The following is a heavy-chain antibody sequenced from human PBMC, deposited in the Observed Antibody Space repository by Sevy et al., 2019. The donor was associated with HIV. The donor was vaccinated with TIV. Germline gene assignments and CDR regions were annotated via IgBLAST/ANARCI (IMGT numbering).Heavy chain of an antibody. Sequence: ASVKVSCKASGGTFSSYAISWVRQAPGQGLEWMGGIIPIFGTANYAQKFQGRVTITADKSTSTAYMELSSLRSEDTAVYYCARGVPRDYDFPHYYYYMDVWGKGTMVTVSS. CDR3: ARGVPRDYDFPHYYYYMDV. D-gene: IGHD3-3*01. J-gene: IGHJ6*03. CDR1: GGTFSSYA. CDR2: IIPIFGTA. V-gene: IGHV1-69*06.